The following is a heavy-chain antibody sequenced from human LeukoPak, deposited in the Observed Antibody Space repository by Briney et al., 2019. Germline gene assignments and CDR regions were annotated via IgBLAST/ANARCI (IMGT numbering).Heavy chain of an antibody. Sequence: GGSLRLSCAASGFTFSDYYMSWIRQAPGKGLEWVSRISSGGGYTGYADSLKGRFTISRDNAKNSLHLQMNCLRAEDTAVYYCARDRRDGGYNPGDPRGFANWGQGTLVTVSS. CDR1: GFTFSDYY. D-gene: IGHD5-24*01. V-gene: IGHV3-11*06. CDR2: ISSGGGYT. CDR3: ARDRRDGGYNPGDPRGFAN. J-gene: IGHJ4*02.